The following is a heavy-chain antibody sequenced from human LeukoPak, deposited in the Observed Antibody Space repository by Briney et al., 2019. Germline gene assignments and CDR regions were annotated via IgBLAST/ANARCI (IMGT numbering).Heavy chain of an antibody. J-gene: IGHJ5*02. D-gene: IGHD5-24*01. V-gene: IGHV3-48*02. CDR2: ISSSSSTI. CDR3: ARQDGYNKGDWFDP. CDR1: GFTFSSYS. Sequence: GGSLRLSCAASGFTFSSYSMNWVRQAPGKGLEWVSYISSSSSTIYYADSVKGRFTISRDNAKNSLYLQMNSLRDEDTAVYYCARQDGYNKGDWFDPWGQGTLVTVSS.